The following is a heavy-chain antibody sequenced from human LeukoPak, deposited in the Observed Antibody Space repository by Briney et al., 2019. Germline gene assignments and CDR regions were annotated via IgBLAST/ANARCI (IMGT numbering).Heavy chain of an antibody. CDR2: GYYSGST. V-gene: IGHV4-59*01. J-gene: IGHJ6*03. CDR1: GGSISTYY. D-gene: IGHD3-10*01. Sequence: SETLSLTCTVSGGSISTYYWSWVRQPPGKGLEWIGYGYYSGSTDYIPSLKSRVTISVDTSKNQFSLKLTSVTAADTAVYYCVRSADRVIRGAPPYYYYYMDVWGKGTTVTVSS. CDR3: VRSADRVIRGAPPYYYYYMDV.